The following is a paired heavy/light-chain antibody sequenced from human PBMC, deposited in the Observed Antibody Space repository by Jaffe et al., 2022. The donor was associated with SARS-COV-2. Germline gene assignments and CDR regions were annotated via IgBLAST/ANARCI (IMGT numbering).Heavy chain of an antibody. V-gene: IGHV3-48*02. J-gene: IGHJ4*02. D-gene: IGHD6-19*01. CDR3: ARDPFIGGGWYYFDS. CDR1: GFSFSSYS. CDR2: ISGSGVKK. Sequence: EVQLVESGGGLVQPGGSLRLSCAASGFSFSSYSMNWVRQAPGKGLEWVSYISGSGVKKYHADSLRGRFTISRDNAKNLVYLQMNSLRDEDTAVYYCARDPFIGGGWYYFDSWGQGTLVTVSS.
Light chain of an antibody. CDR1: QSVSSN. CDR2: GAS. Sequence: EIVMTQSPATLSVSPGERATLSCRASQSVSSNLAWYQQKPGQAPRLLIYGASTRATDIPARFSGSGSGTEFTLTISSLQSEDFAVYYCQQYSSWPPYTFGRGTKLEI. CDR3: QQYSSWPPYT. J-gene: IGKJ2*01. V-gene: IGKV3-15*01.